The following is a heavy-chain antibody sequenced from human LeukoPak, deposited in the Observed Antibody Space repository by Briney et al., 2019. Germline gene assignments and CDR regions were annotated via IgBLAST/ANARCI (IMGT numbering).Heavy chain of an antibody. CDR2: VNESGGT. Sequence: SETLSLTCAVYIDSFSNYHWDWIRQTPAKGMEWIGEVNESGGTNVSPSLRSRVILSVDTSKNQFSLKLISVTVADTAIYYCARGQGATVPQVGKNWFDPWGQGTRVTVSS. CDR1: IDSFSNYH. CDR3: ARGQGATVPQVGKNWFDP. J-gene: IGHJ5*02. D-gene: IGHD1-26*01. V-gene: IGHV4-34*01.